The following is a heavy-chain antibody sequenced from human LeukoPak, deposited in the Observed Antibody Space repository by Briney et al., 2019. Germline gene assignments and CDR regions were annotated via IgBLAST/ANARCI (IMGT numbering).Heavy chain of an antibody. J-gene: IGHJ4*02. CDR2: INHSGST. CDR3: ARGPNSGSDY. Sequence: SDTLSLTCAVYGGPFSGYYWSWIRHPPGKGLEWIGEINHSGSTNYNPSLKSRVTISVDTSKNQFSLKLSSVTAADTAVYYCARGPNSGSDYWGQGTLVTVSS. D-gene: IGHD6-6*01. V-gene: IGHV4-34*01. CDR1: GGPFSGYY.